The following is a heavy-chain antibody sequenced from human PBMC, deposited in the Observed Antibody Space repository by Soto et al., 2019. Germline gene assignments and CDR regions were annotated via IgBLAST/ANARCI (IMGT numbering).Heavy chain of an antibody. D-gene: IGHD4-17*01. CDR1: GFSLSTSGVG. Sequence: QITLKESGPTLVKPTQTLTLTCTFSGFSLSTSGVGVGWISQPPGKALEWLALIYWDDDKRYTPSLKSRLTITKDTSKNQVVLTMTNMDPVDTGTYYCTHVETTVTKLWGQGTLVTVSS. CDR2: IYWDDDK. J-gene: IGHJ4*02. CDR3: THVETTVTKL. V-gene: IGHV2-5*02.